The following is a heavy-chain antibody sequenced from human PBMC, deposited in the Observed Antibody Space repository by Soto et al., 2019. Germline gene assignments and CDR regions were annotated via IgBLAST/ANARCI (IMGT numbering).Heavy chain of an antibody. CDR1: GYTFTSYG. V-gene: IGHV1-18*04. D-gene: IGHD2-2*01. J-gene: IGHJ6*02. Sequence: ASVKVSCKASGYTFTSYGISWVRQAPGQGLEWMGWISAYNGNTNYAQKLQGRVTMTTDTSTSTAYMELRSLGSDDTAVYYCARDRCSSTSCYLGGGYGMDVWGQGTTVTVSS. CDR2: ISAYNGNT. CDR3: ARDRCSSTSCYLGGGYGMDV.